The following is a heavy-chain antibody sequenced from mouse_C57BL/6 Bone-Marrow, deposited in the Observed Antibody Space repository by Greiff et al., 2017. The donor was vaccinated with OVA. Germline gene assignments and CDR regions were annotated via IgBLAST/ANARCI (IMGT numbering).Heavy chain of an antibody. Sequence: VQLVESGAELVKPGASVKISCKASGYAFSSYWMNWVKQRPGKGLEWIGQIYPGDGDTNYNGKFKGKATLTADKSSSTAYMQLSSLTSEDSAVYFCAREGGWDPFAYWGQGTLVTVSA. D-gene: IGHD4-1*01. V-gene: IGHV1-80*01. J-gene: IGHJ3*01. CDR3: AREGGWDPFAY. CDR1: GYAFSSYW. CDR2: IYPGDGDT.